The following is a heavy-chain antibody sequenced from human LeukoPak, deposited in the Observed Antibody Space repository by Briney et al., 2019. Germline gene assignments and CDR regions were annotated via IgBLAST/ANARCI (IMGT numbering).Heavy chain of an antibody. CDR3: AKDGQVRGAIPHYSDS. Sequence: TGGSLRLSCAASGFTSSSYGMTWVRQAPGKGLEWVSIVSGSGGRTYYADSVKGRFTISRDNSNNTLYPHMNRLRAEDTALYSCAKDGQVRGAIPHYSDSWGQGTLVTVSS. J-gene: IGHJ4*02. V-gene: IGHV3-23*01. CDR2: VSGSGGRT. D-gene: IGHD3-10*01. CDR1: GFTSSSYG.